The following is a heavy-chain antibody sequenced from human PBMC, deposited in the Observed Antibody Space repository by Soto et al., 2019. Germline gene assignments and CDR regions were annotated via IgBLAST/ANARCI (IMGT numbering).Heavy chain of an antibody. CDR2: IYPGDSDT. CDR1: GYSFTSYW. J-gene: IGHJ6*02. Sequence: GESLKISCKGSGYSFTSYWIGWVRQMPGKGLEWMGIIYPGDSDTRYSPSFQGQVTTSADKSISTAYLQWSSLKASDTAMYYCARYSSSPNYYYYYGMDVWGQGTTVTVSS. D-gene: IGHD6-6*01. CDR3: ARYSSSPNYYYYYGMDV. V-gene: IGHV5-51*01.